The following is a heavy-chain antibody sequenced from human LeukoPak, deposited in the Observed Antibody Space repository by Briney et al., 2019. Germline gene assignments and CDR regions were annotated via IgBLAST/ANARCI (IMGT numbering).Heavy chain of an antibody. V-gene: IGHV4-61*02. J-gene: IGHJ4*02. CDR1: GGSISSGSYY. D-gene: IGHD1-26*01. CDR3: ARVQVRVGATHYFDY. Sequence: SETLSLTCTVSGGSISSGSYYWSWIRQPAGKGLEWIGRIYTSGSTNYNPSFKSRVTISVDTSKNQFSLKLSSVTAADTAVYYCARVQVRVGATHYFDYWGQGTLVTVSS. CDR2: IYTSGST.